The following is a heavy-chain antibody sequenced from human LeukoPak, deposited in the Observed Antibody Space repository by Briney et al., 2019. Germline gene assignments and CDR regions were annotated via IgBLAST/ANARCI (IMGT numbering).Heavy chain of an antibody. CDR3: VRHGMSGSYTY. CDR1: GDSISSYY. J-gene: IGHJ4*02. Sequence: SETLSLTCTVSGDSISSYYWSWIRQPPGKGLEWIGCIYTSGSTNYNPSLKSRVAISIDTSKNQFSLKLTSVTAADTAVYYCVRHGMSGSYTYWGQGTLVTVSS. D-gene: IGHD1-26*01. V-gene: IGHV4-4*09. CDR2: IYTSGST.